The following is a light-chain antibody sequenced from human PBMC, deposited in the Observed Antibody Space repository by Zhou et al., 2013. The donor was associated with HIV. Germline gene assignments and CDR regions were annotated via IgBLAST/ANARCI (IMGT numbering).Light chain of an antibody. CDR3: QQYGSSPPLT. J-gene: IGKJ4*01. V-gene: IGKV3-20*01. Sequence: EIVLTQSPATLSLSPGERATLSCRASQSVSSYLAWYQQKPGQAPRLLIYDASSRATGIPARFSGSGSGTDFTLTISRLEPEDFAVYYCQQYGSSPPLTFGGGTKVEIK. CDR2: DAS. CDR1: QSVSSY.